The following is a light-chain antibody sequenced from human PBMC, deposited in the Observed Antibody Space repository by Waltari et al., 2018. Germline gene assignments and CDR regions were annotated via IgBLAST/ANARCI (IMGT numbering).Light chain of an antibody. J-gene: IGKJ2*01. CDR3: QQSLKT. Sequence: DIQMTQSPSSLSASAGDRVTITCRASQNINNFLNWYQQKPGKAPTLLIYGASTLQSGVPSRFSGSGSETDFTLTISSLQPEDFATDYCQQSLKTFGQGTRLEI. V-gene: IGKV1-39*01. CDR2: GAS. CDR1: QNINNF.